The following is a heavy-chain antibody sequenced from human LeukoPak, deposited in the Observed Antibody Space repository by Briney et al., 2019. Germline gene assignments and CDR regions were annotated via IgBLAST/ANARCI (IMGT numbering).Heavy chain of an antibody. CDR2: IYYTGSA. Sequence: SETLSLTCTVSSGSISSYYWSWVRQPPGKGLEWIGYIYYTGSANYNPSLKSRVTISVDTSKNQFSLKLSSVTAADTAVYYCASGGYCGSTDCYPNWFDPWGQGTLVTVSS. J-gene: IGHJ5*02. D-gene: IGHD2-2*01. CDR3: ASGGYCGSTDCYPNWFDP. CDR1: SGSISSYY. V-gene: IGHV4-59*01.